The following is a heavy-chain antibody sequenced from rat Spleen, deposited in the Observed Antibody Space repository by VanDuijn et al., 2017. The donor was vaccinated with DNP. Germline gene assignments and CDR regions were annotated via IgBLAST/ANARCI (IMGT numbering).Heavy chain of an antibody. CDR1: GFTFSDYN. D-gene: IGHD1-4*01. J-gene: IGHJ2*01. CDR2: VIYDGGST. CDR3: AKGGYPYYFDY. Sequence: EVQLVESGGGLVQPGRSLKLSCAASGFTFSDYNMAWVRQAPKMGLEWVATVIYDGGSTYYRDSVKGRFTISRDNAENTVFLQMTSLRSEDTATYYCAKGGYPYYFDYWGQGVMVTVSS. V-gene: IGHV5S10*01.